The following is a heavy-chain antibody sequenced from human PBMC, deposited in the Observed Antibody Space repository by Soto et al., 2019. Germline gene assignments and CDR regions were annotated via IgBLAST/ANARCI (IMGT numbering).Heavy chain of an antibody. CDR1: GFTFSSYS. CDR2: ISSSSSTI. Sequence: PGGSLRLSCAASGFTFSSYSMNWVRQAPGKGLEWVSYISSSSSTIYYADSVKGRFTISRDNAKNSLHLQMNSLRDEDTAVYYCARVVGYSSNWIDYWGQGTLVTAPQ. D-gene: IGHD6-13*01. J-gene: IGHJ4*02. CDR3: ARVVGYSSNWIDY. V-gene: IGHV3-48*02.